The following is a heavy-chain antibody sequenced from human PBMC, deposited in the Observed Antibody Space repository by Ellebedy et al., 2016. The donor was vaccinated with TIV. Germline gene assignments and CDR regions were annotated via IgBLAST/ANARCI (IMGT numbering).Heavy chain of an antibody. J-gene: IGHJ6*03. V-gene: IGHV4-34*01. Sequence: SETLSLXXAVYGGSFSGYYWSWIRQPPGKGLEWIGEINHSGSTNYNPSLKSRVTISVDTSKNQFSLKLSSVTAADTAVYYCARAPYYYYMDVWGKGTTVTVSS. CDR1: GGSFSGYY. CDR3: ARAPYYYYMDV. CDR2: INHSGST.